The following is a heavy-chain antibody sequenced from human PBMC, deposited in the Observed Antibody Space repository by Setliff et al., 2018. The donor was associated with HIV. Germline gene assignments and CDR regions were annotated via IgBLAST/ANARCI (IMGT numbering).Heavy chain of an antibody. CDR2: ISDSGGST. V-gene: IGHV3-23*01. Sequence: QTGGSLRLSCAASGFTFSSYMMNWVRQAPGKGLEWVSGISDSGGSTYYADSVKGRFTISRDKSKNTVYLQMNSLRAEDTATYYCAKVFGTSPLVGYFDLWGRGTRVTVSS. CDR3: AKVFGTSPLVGYFDL. J-gene: IGHJ2*01. CDR1: GFTFSSYM. D-gene: IGHD3-10*01.